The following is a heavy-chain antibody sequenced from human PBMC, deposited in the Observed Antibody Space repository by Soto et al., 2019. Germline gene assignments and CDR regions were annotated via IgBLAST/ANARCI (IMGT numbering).Heavy chain of an antibody. CDR1: GFTFSSYA. D-gene: IGHD4-4*01. V-gene: IGHV3-30-3*01. CDR3: MSPPWRDNYNWGYFDL. J-gene: IGHJ2*01. Sequence: QVQLVESGGGVVQPGRSLRLSCAAAGFTFSSYAMHWVRQAPGKGLEWVAVISYDGSKKYYADSVNGRFTNSRDNSKNRLSLLMDRLKLQDTAGFYFMSPPWRDNYNWGYFDLWGRGTLVTVSS. CDR2: ISYDGSKK.